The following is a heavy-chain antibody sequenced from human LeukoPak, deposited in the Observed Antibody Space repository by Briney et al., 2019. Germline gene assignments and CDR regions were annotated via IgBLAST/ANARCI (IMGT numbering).Heavy chain of an antibody. Sequence: PSETLSLTCTVSGGSINSYYWSWIRQPPGKGLEWIGYIYYSGSTNYNPSLKSRLTISVDTSKNQFSLKLSSVTAADTAVYYCARGGSYYDYWGQGTLVTVSS. J-gene: IGHJ4*02. V-gene: IGHV4-59*01. CDR2: IYYSGST. CDR3: ARGGSYYDY. D-gene: IGHD1-26*01. CDR1: GGSINSYY.